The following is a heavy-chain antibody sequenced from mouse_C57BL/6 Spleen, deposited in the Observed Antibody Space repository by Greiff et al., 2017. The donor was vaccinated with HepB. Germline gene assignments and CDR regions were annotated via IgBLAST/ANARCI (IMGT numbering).Heavy chain of an antibody. Sequence: EVKLMESGGGLVQPGGSMKLSCVASGFTFSNYWMNWVRQSPEKGLEWVAQIRLKSDNYATHYAESVKGRFTISRDDSKSSVYLQMNNLRAEDTGVYYCTVNQFITPMDYWGQGTSVTVSS. D-gene: IGHD1-1*01. CDR1: GFTFSNYW. CDR3: TVNQFITPMDY. CDR2: IRLKSDNYAT. V-gene: IGHV6-3*01. J-gene: IGHJ4*01.